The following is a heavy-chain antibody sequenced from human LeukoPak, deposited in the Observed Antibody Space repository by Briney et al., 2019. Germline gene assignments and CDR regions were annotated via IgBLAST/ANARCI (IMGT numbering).Heavy chain of an antibody. CDR3: ARGPQLLYLASPRPAYYYMDV. D-gene: IGHD2-2*02. V-gene: IGHV1-2*02. J-gene: IGHJ6*03. CDR1: GYTFTGYY. Sequence: ASVKVSCKASGYTFTGYYMHWVRQAPGQGLEWMGWINPNSGGTNYAQKFQGRVTMTRDTSISTAYMELSRLRSDDTAVYYCARGPQLLYLASPRPAYYYMDVWGKGTTVTVSS. CDR2: INPNSGGT.